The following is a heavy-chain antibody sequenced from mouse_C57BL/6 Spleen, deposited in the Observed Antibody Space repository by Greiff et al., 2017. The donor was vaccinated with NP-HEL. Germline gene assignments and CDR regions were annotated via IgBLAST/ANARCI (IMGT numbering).Heavy chain of an antibody. CDR1: GFTFSDYG. CDR2: ISSGSSTI. D-gene: IGHD1-1*01. J-gene: IGHJ4*01. CDR3: ARPLRGGAMDY. V-gene: IGHV5-17*01. Sequence: EVQRVESGGGLVKPGGSLKLSCAASGFTFSDYGMHWVRQAPEKGLEWVAYISSGSSTIYYADTVKGRFTISRDNAKNTLFLQMTSLRSEDTAMYYCARPLRGGAMDYWGQGTSVTVSS.